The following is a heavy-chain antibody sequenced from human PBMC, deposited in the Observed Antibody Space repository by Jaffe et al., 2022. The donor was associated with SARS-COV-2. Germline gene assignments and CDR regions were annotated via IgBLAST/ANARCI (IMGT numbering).Heavy chain of an antibody. D-gene: IGHD3-10*01. CDR2: IYWDDDK. J-gene: IGHJ4*02. CDR1: GFSLSTSGVG. CDR3: AQIYYYALGNSCFDY. Sequence: QITLKESGPTLVKPTQTLTLTCTFSGFSLSTSGVGVGWIRQPPGKALEWLALIYWDDDKRYSPSLKSRLTITKDTSKNQVVLTMTNMDPVDTATYYCAQIYYYALGNSCFDYWGQGTLVTVSS. V-gene: IGHV2-5*02.